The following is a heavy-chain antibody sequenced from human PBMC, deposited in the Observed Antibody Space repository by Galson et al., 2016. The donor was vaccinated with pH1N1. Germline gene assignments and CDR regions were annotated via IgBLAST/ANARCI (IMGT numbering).Heavy chain of an antibody. CDR1: GHSFSSYW. J-gene: IGHJ4*02. CDR2: MYPDDSDI. Sequence: QSGAEVKKPGESLKISCQGSGHSFSSYWVAWVRQMPGKGLEWMAIMYPDDSDIKYSPSFEGQVTISADKSISTAYLQWSSLKASDTAMYYCARYSGSFFFDYWGQGTLVTVSS. D-gene: IGHD1-26*01. CDR3: ARYSGSFFFDY. V-gene: IGHV5-51*01.